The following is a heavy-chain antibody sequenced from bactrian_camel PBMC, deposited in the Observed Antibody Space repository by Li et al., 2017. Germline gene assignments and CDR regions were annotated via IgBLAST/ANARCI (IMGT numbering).Heavy chain of an antibody. CDR3: AADSRWWLGLQTKSYNH. CDR1: RKTASFFS. J-gene: IGHJ4*01. Sequence: HVQLVESGGGDVQPGGSLRLSCRASRKTASFFSMAWFRRAPGKEREGVAAIRNGLDTSYADSVKGRFTISQGNDGNTLYLQMNGLKSEDTGMYYCAADSRWWLGLQTKSYNHWGQ. CDR2: IRNGLDT. D-gene: IGHD7*01. V-gene: IGHV3S53*01.